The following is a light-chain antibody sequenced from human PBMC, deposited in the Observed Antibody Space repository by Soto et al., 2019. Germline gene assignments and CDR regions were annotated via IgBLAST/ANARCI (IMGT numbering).Light chain of an antibody. CDR3: QKYNNAPRT. J-gene: IGKJ1*01. CDR1: QGISYY. Sequence: DIQMTQSPSSLSAAVGDTVTITCRASQGISYYLAWYQQKPWQVPNLLIYAASTLQSGVPTRFTGSGYGTDFTLTIRSQGPEDVATYYCQKYNNAPRTFGHGT. CDR2: AAS. V-gene: IGKV1-27*01.